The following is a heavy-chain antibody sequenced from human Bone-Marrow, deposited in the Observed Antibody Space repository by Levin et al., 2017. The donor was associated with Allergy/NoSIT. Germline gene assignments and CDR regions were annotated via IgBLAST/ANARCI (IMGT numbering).Heavy chain of an antibody. CDR1: GFTFNDYW. Sequence: GESLKISCAASGFTFNDYWVHWVRQAPGKGLLWVSRINTDGGTTNYADSVKGRFTISRDNAKNTLYLQMNSLRDDDTAVYYCARAGSYRFDYWGQGTLVTVSS. CDR2: INTDGGTT. CDR3: ARAGSYRFDY. D-gene: IGHD1-26*01. J-gene: IGHJ4*02. V-gene: IGHV3-74*01.